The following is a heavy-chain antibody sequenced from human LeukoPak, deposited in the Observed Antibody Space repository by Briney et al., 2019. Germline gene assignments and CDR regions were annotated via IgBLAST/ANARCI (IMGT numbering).Heavy chain of an antibody. Sequence: PGGSLRLSCAASGFTFSSYEMNWVRQAPGEGLEWVSYISSSSTIYYADSVRGRFTISRDNAKNSLYLQMNSLRAEDTAVYYCARGYGSGSYYLYWGQGTLVTVSS. CDR2: ISSSSTI. J-gene: IGHJ4*02. CDR3: ARGYGSGSYYLY. V-gene: IGHV3-48*03. D-gene: IGHD3-10*01. CDR1: GFTFSSYE.